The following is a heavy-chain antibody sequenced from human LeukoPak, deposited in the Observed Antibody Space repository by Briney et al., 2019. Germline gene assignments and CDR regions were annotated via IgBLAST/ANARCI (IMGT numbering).Heavy chain of an antibody. CDR3: AKLFGGWYSSGWYGDY. CDR1: GFTFSSYG. D-gene: IGHD6-19*01. CDR2: IWYDGSNK. Sequence: GRSLRLSCAASGFTFSSYGMHWVRQAPGKGLEWVAVIWYDGSNKYYADPVKGRFTISRDNSKNTLYLQMNSLRAEDTAVYYCAKLFGGWYSSGWYGDYWGQGTLVTVSS. J-gene: IGHJ4*02. V-gene: IGHV3-33*06.